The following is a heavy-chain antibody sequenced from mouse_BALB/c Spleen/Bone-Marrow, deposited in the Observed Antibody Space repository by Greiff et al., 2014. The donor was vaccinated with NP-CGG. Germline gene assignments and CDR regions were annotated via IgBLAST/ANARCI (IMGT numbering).Heavy chain of an antibody. CDR1: GFSLTTYG. V-gene: IGHV2-9*02. J-gene: IGHJ4*01. Sequence: VKLVESGPGLVAPSQSLSITCTVSGFSLTTYGVHWVRQPPGKGLEWLGVIWAGGSTNYNSALMSRLSISKDNSKSQVFLKMNRLQADDTAMYYCARPTARYFPMDYWGQGTSVTVSA. CDR3: ARPTARYFPMDY. D-gene: IGHD6-1*01. CDR2: IWAGGST.